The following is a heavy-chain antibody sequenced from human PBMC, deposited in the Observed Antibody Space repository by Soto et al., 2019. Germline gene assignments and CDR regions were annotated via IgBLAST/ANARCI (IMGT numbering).Heavy chain of an antibody. CDR1: GYTFTNYA. V-gene: IGHV1-3*01. D-gene: IGHD6-13*01. CDR2: FNASNGNT. J-gene: IGHJ6*02. Sequence: GASVKVSCKASGYTFTNYAMHWVRQAPGQRLEWMGWFNASNGNTRYSQKFQGRVAITRDTSASTAYMELSRLRSDDTAVYYCARGLGVIAAAGIADYYYYYGMDVWGQGTTVTVSS. CDR3: ARGLGVIAAAGIADYYYYYGMDV.